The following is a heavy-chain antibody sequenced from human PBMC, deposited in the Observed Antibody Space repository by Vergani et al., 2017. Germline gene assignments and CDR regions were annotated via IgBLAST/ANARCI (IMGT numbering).Heavy chain of an antibody. CDR2: IYTSGST. Sequence: QVQLQESGPGLVKPSHTLSLTCTVSGGSISSGSYYWSWIRQPAGKGLDWIGRIYTSGSTNYNPSLKSRVTISVDTSKNQFSLKLSSVTAADTAVYYCARARVVLGSIVVVPAGFDYWGQGTLVTVSS. D-gene: IGHD2-2*01. CDR3: ARARVVLGSIVVVPAGFDY. CDR1: GGSISSGSYY. J-gene: IGHJ4*02. V-gene: IGHV4-61*02.